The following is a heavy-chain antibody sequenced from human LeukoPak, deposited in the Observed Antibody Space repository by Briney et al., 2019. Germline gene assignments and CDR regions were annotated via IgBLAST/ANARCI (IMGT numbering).Heavy chain of an antibody. CDR1: GFTFSSYA. CDR3: AKDLSYDILTGGHDY. CDR2: ISGSGGST. Sequence: GGSLRLSCAASGFTFSSYAMSWVRQAPGKGLEWVSAISGSGGSTYYADFVKGRFTISRDNSKNTLYLQMNSLRAEDTAVYYCAKDLSYDILTGGHDYWGQGTLVTVSS. D-gene: IGHD3-9*01. V-gene: IGHV3-23*01. J-gene: IGHJ4*02.